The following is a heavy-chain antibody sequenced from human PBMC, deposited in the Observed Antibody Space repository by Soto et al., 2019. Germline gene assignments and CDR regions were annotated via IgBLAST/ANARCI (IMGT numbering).Heavy chain of an antibody. CDR2: VSSTSGTM. J-gene: IGHJ6*03. CDR3: AQDFQTHYYYMDV. V-gene: IGHV3-9*01. Sequence: EVQLVESGGGLVQPGRSLRLSCAASGFTFDDYAMHWVRQAPGKGLEWVSGVSSTSGTMGYADSVRGRFTISRDNANSSLYLQMNSLRAEDTALYYCAQDFQTHYYYMDVWGKGTTVTVSS. CDR1: GFTFDDYA.